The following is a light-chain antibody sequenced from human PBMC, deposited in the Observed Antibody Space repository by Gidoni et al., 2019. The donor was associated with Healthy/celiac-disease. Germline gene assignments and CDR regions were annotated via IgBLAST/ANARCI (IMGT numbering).Light chain of an antibody. V-gene: IGKV3-11*01. J-gene: IGKJ5*01. CDR3: QQRSNWPRIT. CDR2: DAS. CDR1: QSVSSY. Sequence: TVLTQSPATLSLSPGERATLACTASQSVSSYLPWYYQQPGQDPRLLLVDASNMAACITPRFSGSGSWAAFALTISSLESVDFALYYCQQRSNWPRITFGQGTRLEIK.